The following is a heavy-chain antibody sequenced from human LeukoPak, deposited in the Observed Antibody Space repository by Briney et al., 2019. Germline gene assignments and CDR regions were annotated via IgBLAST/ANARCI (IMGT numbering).Heavy chain of an antibody. V-gene: IGHV3-48*03. CDR2: ISSSASTI. CDR3: ARTRPVVPFDY. CDR1: GFTFRSYA. J-gene: IGHJ4*02. Sequence: GGSLRLSCAASGFTFRSYAMHWVRQAPGKGLEWVSYISSSASTIYYADSVKGRFTISRDNAKNSVYLQMNSLRAEDTAVYYCARTRPVVPFDYWGQGTLVTVSS. D-gene: IGHD4-23*01.